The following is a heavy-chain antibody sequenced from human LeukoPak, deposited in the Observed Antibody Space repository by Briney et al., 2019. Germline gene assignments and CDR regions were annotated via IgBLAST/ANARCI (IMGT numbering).Heavy chain of an antibody. CDR1: GFIVSSNY. CDR3: ARDVGGGALDI. D-gene: IGHD1-26*01. V-gene: IGHV3-53*01. Sequence: GGSLRLSCAASGFIVSSNYMSWVRQAPGKGLEWVSILYSDGSTFYYADSVKDRFTISRDRSKNTLHLQMNSLRADDTAIYYCARDVGGGALDIWGQGTMVTVSS. J-gene: IGHJ3*02. CDR2: LYSDGST.